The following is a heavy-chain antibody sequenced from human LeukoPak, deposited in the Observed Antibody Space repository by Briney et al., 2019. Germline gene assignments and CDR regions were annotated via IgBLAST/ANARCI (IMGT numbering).Heavy chain of an antibody. J-gene: IGHJ4*02. Sequence: SETLSLTCTVSGVSISSGSYYWNWIRQPAGKGLEWIGRIYTSGSTNYNPSLKSRVTISVDTSKNQFSLKLSSVTAADTAVYYCARSSCSGGSCYDNRGYFDYWGQGTLVTVSS. CDR3: ARSSCSGGSCYDNRGYFDY. D-gene: IGHD2-15*01. CDR1: GVSISSGSYY. V-gene: IGHV4-61*02. CDR2: IYTSGST.